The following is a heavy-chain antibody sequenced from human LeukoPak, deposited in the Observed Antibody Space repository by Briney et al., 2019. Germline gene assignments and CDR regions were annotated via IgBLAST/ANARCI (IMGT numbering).Heavy chain of an antibody. J-gene: IGHJ3*02. CDR2: ISYSGST. D-gene: IGHD1-26*01. CDR1: GGSISNYY. Sequence: SETLSLTCTVSGGSISNYYWSWIRQPPGKGLEWIGYISYSGSTDYNPSPKSRVTISLDTSKNQFSLRLSSVTAADTAVYYCARETRLHSGSYSNDAFDIWGQGTMVTVSS. CDR3: ARETRLHSGSYSNDAFDI. V-gene: IGHV4-59*01.